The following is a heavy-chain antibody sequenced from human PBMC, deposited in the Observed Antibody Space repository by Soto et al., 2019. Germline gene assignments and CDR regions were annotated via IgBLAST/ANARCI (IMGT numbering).Heavy chain of an antibody. CDR2: IIPIFGST. J-gene: IGHJ4*02. CDR1: GGTFSSYA. V-gene: IGHV1-69*05. CDR3: ARDRGEYFDY. Sequence: SVKVSCKASGGTFSSYAISWVRQAPGQGLEWMGGIIPIFGSTSYAQKFQGRVTMTRDTSTSTVYMELSSLRSEDTAVYYCARDRGEYFDYWGQGTLVTVSS. D-gene: IGHD3-10*01.